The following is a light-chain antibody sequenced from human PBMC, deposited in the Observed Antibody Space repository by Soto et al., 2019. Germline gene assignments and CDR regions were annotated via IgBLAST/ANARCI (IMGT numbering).Light chain of an antibody. CDR3: QQSYSTPHT. J-gene: IGKJ4*01. V-gene: IGKV1-39*01. CDR2: AAS. CDR1: QSISSY. Sequence: DIQMTQSPSSLSASVGDRVTITCRASQSISSYLNWYQQKPEKAPKFLIYAASSLQRGVPSRFSGSGSGTDFTLTISSLQPEDFATDYCQQSYSTPHTFGGGTKVDI.